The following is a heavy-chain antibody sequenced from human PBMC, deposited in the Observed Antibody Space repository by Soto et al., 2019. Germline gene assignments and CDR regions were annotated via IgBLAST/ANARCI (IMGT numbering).Heavy chain of an antibody. CDR1: GFTFSSYA. CDR3: ASGAQGFDY. J-gene: IGHJ4*02. CDR2: ISYDGSNK. D-gene: IGHD3-10*01. Sequence: PGWSLRLSCAASGFTFSSYAMHWVRQAPGKGLEWVAVISYDGSNKYYADSVKGRFTISRDNSKNTLYLQMNSLRAEDTAVYYCASGAQGFDYWGQGTLVTVSS. V-gene: IGHV3-30-3*01.